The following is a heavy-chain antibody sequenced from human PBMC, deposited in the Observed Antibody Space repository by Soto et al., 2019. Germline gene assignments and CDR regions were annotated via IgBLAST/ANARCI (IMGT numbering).Heavy chain of an antibody. V-gene: IGHV3-30*14. CDR1: GFTFSSYA. J-gene: IGHJ6*02. Sequence: QVQLVESGGGVVQPGRSLRLSCAASGFTFSSYAMHWVRQAPGKGLEWVAVISYDGSNKYYADSVKGRFTISRDNSKNTMYHQMISRRAADAAAYYCGRKEIRLVVVAAAPYYYGMDVWGQGTTVTVSS. CDR3: GRKEIRLVVVAAAPYYYGMDV. D-gene: IGHD2-15*01. CDR2: ISYDGSNK.